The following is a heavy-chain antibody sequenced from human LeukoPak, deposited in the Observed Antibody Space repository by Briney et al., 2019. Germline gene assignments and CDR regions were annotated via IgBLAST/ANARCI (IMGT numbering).Heavy chain of an antibody. Sequence: GGSLRLSCTPSRFTFTEYAMSSVRQAPEGGVGWVSDICGDGGGYTYYADSVKGQFTISRVNSKNTRYLEMNSLRAEDTAVNYCEKDLTSGSGSYDYWGQRTLVTVSS. CDR3: EKDLTSGSGSYDY. CDR1: RFTFTEYA. CDR2: ICGDGGGYT. J-gene: IGHJ4*02. V-gene: IGHV3-23*01. D-gene: IGHD3-10*01.